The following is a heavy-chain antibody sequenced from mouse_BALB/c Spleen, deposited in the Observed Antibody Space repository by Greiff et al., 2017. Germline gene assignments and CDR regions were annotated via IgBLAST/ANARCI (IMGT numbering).Heavy chain of an antibody. CDR1: GYTFTNYW. D-gene: IGHD4-1*02. Sequence: QVQLQQPGAELVKPGASVKLSCKASGYTFTNYWMHWVKQRPGQGLEWIGEINPSNGRTNYNEKFKGKATLTADTSSSTAYMQLSSLTSEDSAIYYCARGANLYYFDYWGQGTTLTVSS. CDR2: INPSNGRT. V-gene: IGHV1S81*02. CDR3: ARGANLYYFDY. J-gene: IGHJ2*01.